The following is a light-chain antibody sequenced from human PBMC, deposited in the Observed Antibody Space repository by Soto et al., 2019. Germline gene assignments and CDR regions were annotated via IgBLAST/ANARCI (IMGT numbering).Light chain of an antibody. CDR3: KTWGFGFSVV. J-gene: IGLJ2*01. CDR2: VNTDGSH. Sequence: QPVLTQSPSASASLGASVKLTCTLSSGHSSYAIAWHQQQPEKGPRYLMKVNTDGSHNKGDGIPDSFSGSSSGAERYLTISSLQSEDESDYYCKTWGFGFSVVFGGVTPLTVL. CDR1: SGHSSYA. V-gene: IGLV4-69*01.